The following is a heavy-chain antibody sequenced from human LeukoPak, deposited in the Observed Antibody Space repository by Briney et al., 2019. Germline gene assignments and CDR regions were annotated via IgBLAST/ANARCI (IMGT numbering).Heavy chain of an antibody. D-gene: IGHD3-10*01. CDR3: ATAIGRRYYYGSGSYYRMGVMAY. CDR1: GYTLTELS. J-gene: IGHJ4*02. CDR2: FDPEDGET. Sequence: ASVKVSCKVSGYTLTELSMHWVRQAPGKGLEWMGGFDPEDGETIYAQKFQGRVTMTEDTSTDTAYVELSSLRSEDTAVYYCATAIGRRYYYGSGSYYRMGVMAYWGQGTLVTVSS. V-gene: IGHV1-24*01.